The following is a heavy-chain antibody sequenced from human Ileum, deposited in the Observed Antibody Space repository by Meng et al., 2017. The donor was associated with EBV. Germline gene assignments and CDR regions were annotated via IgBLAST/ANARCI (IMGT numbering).Heavy chain of an antibody. CDR1: CFSSSNERW. V-gene: IGHV4-4*02. Sequence: QVQPQGGGPGMVRPLVILSLPCSVSCFSSSNERWWSGVRQSPGKGLEWIGEIHHTRGPNYNPSLKSRVIISVDKSNNHFSLRLSAVTAADTAVYYCASNGAFSLDHWGQGTLVTASS. CDR3: ASNGAFSLDH. J-gene: IGHJ4*02. D-gene: IGHD2-8*01. CDR2: IHHTRGP.